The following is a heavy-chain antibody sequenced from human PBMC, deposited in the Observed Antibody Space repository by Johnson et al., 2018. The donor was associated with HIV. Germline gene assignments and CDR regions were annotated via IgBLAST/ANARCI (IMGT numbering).Heavy chain of an antibody. CDR3: ASPRAVAGGGAFDI. Sequence: QVQLVESGGGVVQPGRSLRLSCAASGFTFSSYAMHWVRQAPGKGLEWVAVISYDGSNKYYADSVKGRFTISRDNSKNTLYLQMNSRRAEDTAVYYCASPRAVAGGGAFDIWGQGTMVTVSS. CDR2: ISYDGSNK. D-gene: IGHD6-19*01. J-gene: IGHJ3*02. V-gene: IGHV3-30*04. CDR1: GFTFSSYA.